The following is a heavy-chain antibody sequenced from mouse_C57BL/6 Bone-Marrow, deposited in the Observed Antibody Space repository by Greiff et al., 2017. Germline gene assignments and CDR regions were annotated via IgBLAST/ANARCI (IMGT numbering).Heavy chain of an antibody. Sequence: EVKLQQSGPELVKPGASVKISCKASGYSFTGYYMNWVKQSPEKSLEWIGEINPSTGGTTYNQKFKAKATLTVDKSSSTAYMQLKSLTSEDSAVYYCARSAYGSSLRYFDYWGQGTTLTVSS. D-gene: IGHD1-1*01. CDR2: INPSTGGT. V-gene: IGHV1-42*01. J-gene: IGHJ2*01. CDR1: GYSFTGYY. CDR3: ARSAYGSSLRYFDY.